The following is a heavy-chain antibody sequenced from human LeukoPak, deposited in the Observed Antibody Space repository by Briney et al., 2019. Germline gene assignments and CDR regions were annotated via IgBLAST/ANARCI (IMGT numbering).Heavy chain of an antibody. D-gene: IGHD6-19*01. CDR2: FDPEDGET. J-gene: IGHJ4*02. Sequence: ASVKVSCKVSGYTLTELSMPWVRQAPGKGLEWMGGFDPEDGETIYAQKFQGRVTMTEDTSTDTAYMELSSLRSEDTAVYYCATVLGWYNPPGYWGQGTLVTVSS. CDR1: GYTLTELS. CDR3: ATVLGWYNPPGY. V-gene: IGHV1-24*01.